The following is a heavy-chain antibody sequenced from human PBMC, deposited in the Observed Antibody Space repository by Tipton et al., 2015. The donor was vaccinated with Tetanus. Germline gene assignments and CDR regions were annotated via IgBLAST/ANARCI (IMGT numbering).Heavy chain of an antibody. CDR3: AREVRLMVGAGRNDY. Sequence: TLSLTCTVSGGSISGSEYYWGWIRQPPGKGLEWIGSIYVSGTTYYFPSLKSRVTISIDTSMNQLSLKLSSVTAADTAVYYCAREVRLMVGAGRNDYWGQGTLVTVSS. J-gene: IGHJ4*02. D-gene: IGHD6-13*01. CDR2: IYVSGTT. CDR1: GGSISGSEYY. V-gene: IGHV4-39*02.